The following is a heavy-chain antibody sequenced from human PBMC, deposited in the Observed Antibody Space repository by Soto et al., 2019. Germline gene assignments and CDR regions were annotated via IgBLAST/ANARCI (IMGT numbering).Heavy chain of an antibody. CDR3: ARGGIAARPSDY. V-gene: IGHV4-34*01. CDR1: GGSFSGYY. Sequence: SETLSLTCAVYGGSFSGYYWSWIRQPPGKGLEWIGEINHSGSTNYNPSLKSRVTISVDTSKNQFSLKLSSVTAADTAVYYCARGGIAARPSDYWGQGTLVTVSS. CDR2: INHSGST. J-gene: IGHJ4*02. D-gene: IGHD6-6*01.